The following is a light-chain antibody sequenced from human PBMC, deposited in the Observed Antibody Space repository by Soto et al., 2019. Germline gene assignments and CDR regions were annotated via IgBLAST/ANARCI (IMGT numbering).Light chain of an antibody. CDR2: WAS. CDR1: QSVVSSSTNKNY. CDR3: QKYWSTPLT. Sequence: DIVMTQSPDSLAVSLGERATINCKSTQSVVSSSTNKNYLAWYQQKPAQPPKLLIYWASTRESGVPDRFSGSEYGIDFILTVNSLQAEDVAVYYCQKYWSTPLTFGGGTKVEIK. J-gene: IGKJ4*01. V-gene: IGKV4-1*01.